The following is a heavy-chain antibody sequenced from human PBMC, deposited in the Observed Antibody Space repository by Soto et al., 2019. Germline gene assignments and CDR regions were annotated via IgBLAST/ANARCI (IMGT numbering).Heavy chain of an antibody. CDR1: GGTFSSYT. Sequence: SVKVSCKASGGTFSSYTISWVRQAPGQGLEWMGRIIPILGIANYAQKFQGRVTITADKSTSTAYMGLSSLRSEDTAVHYCASTITMVRGVIFYGWFDPWGQGTLVTVSS. CDR3: ASTITMVRGVIFYGWFDP. CDR2: IIPILGIA. V-gene: IGHV1-69*02. J-gene: IGHJ5*02. D-gene: IGHD3-10*01.